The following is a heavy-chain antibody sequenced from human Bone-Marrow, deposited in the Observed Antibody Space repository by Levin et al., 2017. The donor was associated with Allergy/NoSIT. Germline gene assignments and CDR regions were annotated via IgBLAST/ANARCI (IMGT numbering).Heavy chain of an antibody. CDR1: GFPVSSNY. CDR3: TRDATSPPLSSYYYHEY. D-gene: IGHD1-14*01. CDR2: MYTSGMT. V-gene: IGHV3-53*01. Sequence: QSGGSLRLSCAASGFPVSSNYMSWVRQAPGKGLEWVSVMYTSGMTYYADSLEGRFTLSRDSSSNTVYLQMNSLRVEDSAVYYCTRDATSPPLSSYYYHEYWGQGTLVTVSS. J-gene: IGHJ4*02.